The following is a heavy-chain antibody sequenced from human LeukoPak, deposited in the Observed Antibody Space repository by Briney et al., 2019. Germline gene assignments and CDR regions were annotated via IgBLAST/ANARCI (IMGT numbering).Heavy chain of an antibody. CDR1: GFTISDLY. Sequence: PGGSLRLSCAASGFTISDLYIDWVRQAPGKGLEWVGRTKNRASSYTTEYAESVKGRFTISRDDSKNSVYLQVNSLKTEDTAVYYCAGGEGRRYWGQGTLVTVSS. D-gene: IGHD3-16*01. V-gene: IGHV3-72*01. CDR3: AGGEGRRY. J-gene: IGHJ4*02. CDR2: TKNRASSYTT.